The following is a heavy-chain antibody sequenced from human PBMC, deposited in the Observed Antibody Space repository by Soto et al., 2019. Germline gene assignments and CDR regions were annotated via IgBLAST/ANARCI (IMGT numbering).Heavy chain of an antibody. J-gene: IGHJ4*02. Sequence: QVTLKESGPALVKPTETLTLTCTASGFSLRNARMGVSWIRQPPGKALEWLAQTFSNNEKSYSTSLKSRRTISKDTTKSQVVLTMTDMDPVDTATYYCAAAQEDYDYVWEPYRYSGFAYWGQGTLVTVSS. CDR3: AAAQEDYDYVWEPYRYSGFAY. CDR1: GFSLRNARMG. V-gene: IGHV2-26*01. CDR2: TFSNNEK. D-gene: IGHD3-16*02.